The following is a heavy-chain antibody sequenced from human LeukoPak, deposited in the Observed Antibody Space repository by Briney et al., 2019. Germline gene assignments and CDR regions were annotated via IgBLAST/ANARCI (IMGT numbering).Heavy chain of an antibody. CDR1: GGSFSGYY. CDR3: ARGVWFGESKYYFDY. CDR2: INHSGST. V-gene: IGHV4-34*01. J-gene: IGHJ4*02. Sequence: SSETLSLTCAAYGGSFSGYYWSWIRQPPGKGLEWIGEINHSGSTNYNPSLKSRVTISVDTSKNQFSLKLSSVTAADTAVYYCARGVWFGESKYYFDYWGQGTLVTVSS. D-gene: IGHD3-10*01.